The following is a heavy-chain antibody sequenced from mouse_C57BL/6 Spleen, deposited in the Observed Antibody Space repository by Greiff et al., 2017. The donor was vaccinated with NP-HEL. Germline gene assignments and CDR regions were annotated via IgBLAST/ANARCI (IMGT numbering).Heavy chain of an antibody. CDR2: IYPSDSET. Sequence: QVQLKQPGAELVRPGSSVKLSCKASGYTFTSYWMDWVKQRPGQGLEWIGNIYPSDSETHYNQKFKDKATLTVDKSSSTAYMQLSSLTSEDSAVYYCARTGQDYFDYWGQGTTLTVSS. V-gene: IGHV1-61*01. CDR3: ARTGQDYFDY. J-gene: IGHJ2*01. CDR1: GYTFTSYW. D-gene: IGHD3-3*01.